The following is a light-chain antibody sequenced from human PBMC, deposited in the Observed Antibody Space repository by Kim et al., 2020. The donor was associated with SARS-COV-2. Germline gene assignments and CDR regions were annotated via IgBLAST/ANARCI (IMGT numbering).Light chain of an antibody. CDR2: DVS. CDR3: SSYTSSNTVV. Sequence: QSALTQPPSVSGSPGQSVTISCTGTSSDVGSYNRVSWYQQPPGTAPKVMIYDVSNRPSGVPDRFSGSKSGNTASLTISGLQAEDEADYYCSSYTSSNTVVFGGGTQLTVL. CDR1: SSDVGSYNR. V-gene: IGLV2-18*02. J-gene: IGLJ2*01.